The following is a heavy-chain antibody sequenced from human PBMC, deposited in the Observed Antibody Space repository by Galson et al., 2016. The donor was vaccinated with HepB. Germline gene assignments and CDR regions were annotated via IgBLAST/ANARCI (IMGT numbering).Heavy chain of an antibody. J-gene: IGHJ6*02. V-gene: IGHV3-30*18. CDR1: GFTLSRHS. CDR3: AKDEFLEGDYYYYGMDV. Sequence: SLRLSCAGSGFTLSRHSMNWVRQAPGKGLEWVAVVSYDGSNKYYADSVKGRFTISRDNSKNTLYLQMSSLRAEDTAVYYCAKDEFLEGDYYYYGMDVWGQGATVTVSS. D-gene: IGHD3-3*01. CDR2: VSYDGSNK.